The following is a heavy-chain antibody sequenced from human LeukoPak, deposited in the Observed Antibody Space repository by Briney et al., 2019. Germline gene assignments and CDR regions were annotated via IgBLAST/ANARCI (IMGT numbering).Heavy chain of an antibody. V-gene: IGHV4-31*03. J-gene: IGHJ5*02. CDR3: ARERSGGRPSPSWFDP. CDR2: IYYSGST. CDR1: GXSISSGGYY. Sequence: NPSETLSLTCTVSGXSISSGGYYWSWIRQHPGRGLEWIGYIYYSGSTYYNPSLKSRVTISVDTSKNQFSLKLSSVTAADTAVYYCARERSGGRPSPSWFDPWGQGTLVTVSS. D-gene: IGHD2-15*01.